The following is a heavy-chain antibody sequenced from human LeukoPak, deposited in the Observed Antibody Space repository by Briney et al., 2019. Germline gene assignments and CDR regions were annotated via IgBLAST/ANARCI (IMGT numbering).Heavy chain of an antibody. D-gene: IGHD3-16*02. J-gene: IGHJ3*02. CDR1: GYTFTGYY. V-gene: IGHV1-2*02. CDR2: INPNSGGT. CDR3: VILGGEVRDAFDI. Sequence: ASVKVSCKASGYTFTGYYMHWVRQAPGQGLEWMGWINPNSGGTNYAQKFQGRVTMTRDTSISTAYMELSRLRSDDTAVYYCVILGGEVRDAFDIWGQGTMVTVSS.